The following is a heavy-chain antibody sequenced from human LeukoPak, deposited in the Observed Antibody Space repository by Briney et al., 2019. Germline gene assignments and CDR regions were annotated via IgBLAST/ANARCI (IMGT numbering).Heavy chain of an antibody. CDR2: INTDGTVT. Sequence: PGGSLRLSCAASVFTFSQYWMLWVRQAPGKGLESVSRINTDGTVTTYADSVKGRLTVSRDNADNTMFLQMNSVRDEDTAVYYCAAKQWLAPPPDSWGQGTPVTVSS. CDR3: AAKQWLAPPPDS. CDR1: VFTFSQYW. J-gene: IGHJ4*02. V-gene: IGHV3-74*01. D-gene: IGHD6-19*01.